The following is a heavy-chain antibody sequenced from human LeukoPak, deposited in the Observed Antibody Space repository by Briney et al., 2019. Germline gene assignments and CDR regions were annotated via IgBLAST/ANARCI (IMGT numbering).Heavy chain of an antibody. D-gene: IGHD6-19*01. CDR3: ASLFSSGSSDFDAFDI. CDR1: GYTFTNYH. V-gene: IGHV1-46*01. CDR2: INSNNGRT. Sequence: ASVKVSCKASGYTFTNYHMHWVRQAPGRGLEWMGVINSNNGRTNYAQKFQGRVTMTRDTSANTVSMDLSSLRSEDTAVYYCASLFSSGSSDFDAFDIWGLGTMVTVSS. J-gene: IGHJ3*02.